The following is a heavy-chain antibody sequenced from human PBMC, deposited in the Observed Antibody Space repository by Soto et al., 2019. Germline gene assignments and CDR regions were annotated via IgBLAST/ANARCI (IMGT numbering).Heavy chain of an antibody. V-gene: IGHV3-9*01. J-gene: IGHJ4*02. CDR2: ISWNSGSI. CDR3: AKDMHDSSGYYYVFDY. D-gene: IGHD3-22*01. CDR1: GFTFDDYA. Sequence: EVQLVESGGGLVQPGRSLRLSCAASGFTFDDYAMHWVRQAPGKGLEWVSGISWNSGSIGYADSVKGRFTISRDNAKNSLYLQMNSLRAEDTALYYCAKDMHDSSGYYYVFDYWGQGTLVTVSS.